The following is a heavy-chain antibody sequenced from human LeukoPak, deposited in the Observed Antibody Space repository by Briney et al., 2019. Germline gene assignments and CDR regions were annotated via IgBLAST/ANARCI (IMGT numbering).Heavy chain of an antibody. Sequence: GGSLRLSCAASGFTFSSYAMHWVRQAPGKGLEYVSAISSNGGSTYYANSVKGRFTISRDNSKNTLYLQMGSLRAEDMAVYYCARDYYDSSGYSCFDYWGQGTLVTVSS. D-gene: IGHD3-22*01. V-gene: IGHV3-64*01. J-gene: IGHJ4*02. CDR3: ARDYYDSSGYSCFDY. CDR1: GFTFSSYA. CDR2: ISSNGGST.